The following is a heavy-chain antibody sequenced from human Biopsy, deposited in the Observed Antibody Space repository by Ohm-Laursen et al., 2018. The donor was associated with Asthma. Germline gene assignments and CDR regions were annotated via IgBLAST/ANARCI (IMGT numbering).Heavy chain of an antibody. CDR1: GFTFSSYA. J-gene: IGHJ6*02. CDR3: ALKYRNSVFPEYGMDV. Sequence: SLRLSCAASGFTFSSYAFNWVRQAPGKGLEWVSYITGSGSTIYYADSVKGRFTLSRDNAKNSLYLQMNSLRDEDTAVCYCALKYRNSVFPEYGMDVWGQGTTVTVSS. CDR2: ITGSGSTI. D-gene: IGHD4-11*01. V-gene: IGHV3-48*02.